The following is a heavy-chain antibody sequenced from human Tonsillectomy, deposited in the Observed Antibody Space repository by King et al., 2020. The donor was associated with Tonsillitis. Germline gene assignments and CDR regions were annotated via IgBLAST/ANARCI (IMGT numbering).Heavy chain of an antibody. CDR2: ISYDGTNK. J-gene: IGHJ6*02. V-gene: IGHV3-30-3*01. CDR3: AKEEIAYGDKDYYGLDV. Sequence: VQLVESGGGVVQPGRSLRLSCAASGFSFSNFALHWVRQAPGKGLEWVAVISYDGTNKYYADSVKGRFTISRDNSKDTLFLQMNSLRGEDTAVYYCAKEEIAYGDKDYYGLDVWAKGPRSPSP. CDR1: GFSFSNFA. D-gene: IGHD4-23*01.